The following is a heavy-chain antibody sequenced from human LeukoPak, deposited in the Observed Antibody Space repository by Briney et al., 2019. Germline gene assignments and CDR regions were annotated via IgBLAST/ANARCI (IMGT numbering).Heavy chain of an antibody. CDR1: GGSISSGSYY. Sequence: PSQTLSLTCTVSGGSISSGSYYWSWIRQPAGKGLEWIGRIYTSGSTNYNPSLKSRVTISVDTSKNQFSLKLSSVTAADAAVYYCARAAVVPAAPTRYYYYMDVWGKGTTVTVSS. V-gene: IGHV4-61*02. CDR2: IYTSGST. J-gene: IGHJ6*03. D-gene: IGHD2-2*01. CDR3: ARAAVVPAAPTRYYYYMDV.